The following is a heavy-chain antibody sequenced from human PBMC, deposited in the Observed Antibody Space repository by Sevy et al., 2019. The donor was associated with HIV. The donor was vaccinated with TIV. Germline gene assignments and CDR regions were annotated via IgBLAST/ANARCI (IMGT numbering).Heavy chain of an antibody. CDR3: AKDLTGYNGMDV. J-gene: IGHJ6*02. V-gene: IGHV3-30*18. CDR2: ISYDGRNK. CDR1: GIIFTTSG. D-gene: IGHD1-1*01. Sequence: GGSLRLSCAVSGIIFTTSGMHWVRQAPGKGLEWVAVISYDGRNKFYRDSVKGRFTISRDNSKNILFLQMNSLRAEDTAVYYCAKDLTGYNGMDVWGQGTMVTVSS.